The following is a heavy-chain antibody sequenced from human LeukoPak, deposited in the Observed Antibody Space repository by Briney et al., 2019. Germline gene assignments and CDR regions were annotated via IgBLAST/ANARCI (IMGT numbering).Heavy chain of an antibody. V-gene: IGHV4-38-2*02. CDR3: ARVQIGVRGVRTYYYYYYMDV. Sequence: SETLSLTCTVSGYSISSGYYWGWIRQPPGKGLEWIGTIYHSGNTYYNPSLKSRVTISVDTSKNQFSLKLSSVTAADTAVYYCARVQIGVRGVRTYYYYYYMDVWGKGTTVTISS. CDR2: IYHSGNT. D-gene: IGHD3-10*01. J-gene: IGHJ6*03. CDR1: GYSISSGYY.